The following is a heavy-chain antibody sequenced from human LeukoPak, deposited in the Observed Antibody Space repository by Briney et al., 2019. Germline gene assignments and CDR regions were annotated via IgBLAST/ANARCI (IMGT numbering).Heavy chain of an antibody. Sequence: GASVKVSCKASGYTFTSYYMHWVRQAPGQGLEWMGIINPSGGSTSYAQKFQGRVTMTRDMSTSTVYMELSSLRSEDTAAYYCARDGAMTTVVTKRGNWFDPWGRGTLVTVSS. CDR1: GYTFTSYY. D-gene: IGHD4-23*01. CDR2: INPSGGST. V-gene: IGHV1-46*01. CDR3: ARDGAMTTVVTKRGNWFDP. J-gene: IGHJ5*02.